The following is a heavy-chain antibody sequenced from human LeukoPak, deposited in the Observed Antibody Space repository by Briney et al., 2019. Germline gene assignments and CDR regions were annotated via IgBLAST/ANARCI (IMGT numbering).Heavy chain of an antibody. J-gene: IGHJ6*03. V-gene: IGHV4-30-4*08. CDR3: ARVRRDVLDYYMDV. CDR2: IYYSGST. CDR1: GGSISSGDYY. Sequence: SETLSLTCTVSGGSISSGDYYWSWIRQPPGKGLEWIGYIYYSGSTSYNPSLKSRVTILVDTSKNQFSLKLSSVTAADTAVYYCARVRRDVLDYYMDVWGKGTTVTVSS.